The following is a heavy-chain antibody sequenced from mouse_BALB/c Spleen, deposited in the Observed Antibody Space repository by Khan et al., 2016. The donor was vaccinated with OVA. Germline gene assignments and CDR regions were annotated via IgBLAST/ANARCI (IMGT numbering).Heavy chain of an antibody. CDR3: ARMARK. CDR2: INPQNGNT. V-gene: IGHV14-3*02. CDR1: GHNITNTY. Sequence: EVQLKQSGAELVKSGATVKMSCKASGHNITNTYMHWVKQWPGQGLEWIGRINPQNGNTKYDQKFKGKATITAEKSSSPAYLQLSSLTSEDTAVYYCARMARKWGQGTTLTVSS. J-gene: IGHJ2*01.